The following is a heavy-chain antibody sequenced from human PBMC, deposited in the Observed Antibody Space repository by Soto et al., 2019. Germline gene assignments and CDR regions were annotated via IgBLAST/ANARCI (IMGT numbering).Heavy chain of an antibody. J-gene: IGHJ4*02. Sequence: QVQLVQSGAEVKKPGASVKVSCKVSGYSFTGYFMHWVRQAPGQGLEWMGWINPNSGGRNFAQKFQGRVTMTRDTSISTAYMELSGLTSDDTSFYYCARGRLPLRQCNVGSCYSYFDYWGQGTLVTVSS. CDR1: GYSFTGYF. D-gene: IGHD2-15*01. CDR2: INPNSGGR. V-gene: IGHV1-2*02. CDR3: ARGRLPLRQCNVGSCYSYFDY.